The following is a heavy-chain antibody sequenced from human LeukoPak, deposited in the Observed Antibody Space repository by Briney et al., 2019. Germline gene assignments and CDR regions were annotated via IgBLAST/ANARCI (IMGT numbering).Heavy chain of an antibody. J-gene: IGHJ4*02. D-gene: IGHD3-16*01. Sequence: SVKVSCKASGGTFSSYAISWVRQAPGQGLEWMGRIIPILGIANYAQKFQGRVTITADKSTSTAYMELSSLRSEDTAVYYCAKVIMITFATPVGDYYFDYWGQGTLVTVSS. CDR3: AKVIMITFATPVGDYYFDY. V-gene: IGHV1-69*04. CDR1: GGTFSSYA. CDR2: IIPILGIA.